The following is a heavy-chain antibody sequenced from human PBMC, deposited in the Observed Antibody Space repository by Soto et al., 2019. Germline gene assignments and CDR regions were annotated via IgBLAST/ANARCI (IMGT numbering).Heavy chain of an antibody. V-gene: IGHV3-74*01. J-gene: IGHJ6*02. CDR3: ARSRGSGGVEYNMDV. CDR2: INSDGSGT. D-gene: IGHD3-16*01. Sequence: GGSLRLSCAASGFTFSSYWMHWVRQAPGKGLVWVSRINSDGSGTTYADSVKGRFTISRDNAKNTLYLQMNSLRAEDTAVYHCARSRGSGGVEYNMDVWGQGTTVTVSS. CDR1: GFTFSSYW.